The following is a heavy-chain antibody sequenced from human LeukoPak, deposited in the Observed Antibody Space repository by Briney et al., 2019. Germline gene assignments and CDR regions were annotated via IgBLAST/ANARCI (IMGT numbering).Heavy chain of an antibody. D-gene: IGHD6-19*01. Sequence: SVKVSCKASGGTFSSYAISWVRQAPGQGLEWMGGIVPIFGTANYAQKFQGRVTITADESTSTAYMELSSLRSEDTAVYYCARVAVASYYYYGMDVWGQGTTVTVSS. CDR1: GGTFSSYA. CDR2: IVPIFGTA. V-gene: IGHV1-69*13. CDR3: ARVAVASYYYYGMDV. J-gene: IGHJ6*02.